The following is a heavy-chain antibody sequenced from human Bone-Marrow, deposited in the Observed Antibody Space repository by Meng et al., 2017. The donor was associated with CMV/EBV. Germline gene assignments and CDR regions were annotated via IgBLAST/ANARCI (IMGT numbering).Heavy chain of an antibody. J-gene: IGHJ4*02. CDR2: IRYDGSDK. D-gene: IGHD3-22*01. V-gene: IGHV3-30*02. Sequence: GESLKISCAASGFTFSTYGMHWVRQAPGKGLEWVAFIRYDGSDKYYAESVKGRFTISRDKSKNTLYLQMNSLRTEDTAVYYCAKDDDSAGYYFAYYWGQGTLVTVSS. CDR1: GFTFSTYG. CDR3: AKDDDSAGYYFAYY.